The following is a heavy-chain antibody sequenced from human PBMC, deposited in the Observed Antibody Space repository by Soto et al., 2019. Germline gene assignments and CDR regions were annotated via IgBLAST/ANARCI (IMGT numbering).Heavy chain of an antibody. D-gene: IGHD3-22*01. J-gene: IGHJ4*02. CDR3: ARRGLSGYYLMVYFDY. CDR2: IYYSGST. CDR1: GGSISSSSYY. V-gene: IGHV4-39*01. Sequence: SETLSLTCTVSGGSISSSSYYWGWIRQPPGKGLEWIGSIYYSGSTYYNPSLKSRVTISVDTSKDQFSLKLSSVTAADTAVYYCARRGLSGYYLMVYFDYWGQGTPVTVSS.